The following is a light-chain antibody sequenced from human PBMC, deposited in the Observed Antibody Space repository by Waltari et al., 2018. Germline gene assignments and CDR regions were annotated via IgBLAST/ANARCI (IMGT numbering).Light chain of an antibody. J-gene: IGLJ3*02. Sequence: QTVVTQEPSLTVSPGGTVTLTCASNTGAVTSGYHPNWLQQKPGQAPRTLIYSPSNNHSRPPGRFPGSLLGGKGARTLSGGQPDDEADYYCLLYYNDAQVFGGGTKLTVL. V-gene: IGLV7-43*01. CDR1: TGAVTSGYH. CDR2: SPS. CDR3: LLYYNDAQV.